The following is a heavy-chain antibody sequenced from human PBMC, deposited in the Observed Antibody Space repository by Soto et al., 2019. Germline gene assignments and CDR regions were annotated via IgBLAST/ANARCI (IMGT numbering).Heavy chain of an antibody. J-gene: IGHJ5*02. Sequence: ASVKVSCKASGYTFTSYGISWVRQAPGQGLEWMGWISAYNGNTNYAQKLQGRVTMTTDTSTSTAYMELRSLRSDDTAVYYCARDNVVVPAAIGNWFDTWGLGTLVTVSS. CDR2: ISAYNGNT. CDR1: GYTFTSYG. CDR3: ARDNVVVPAAIGNWFDT. V-gene: IGHV1-18*04. D-gene: IGHD2-2*02.